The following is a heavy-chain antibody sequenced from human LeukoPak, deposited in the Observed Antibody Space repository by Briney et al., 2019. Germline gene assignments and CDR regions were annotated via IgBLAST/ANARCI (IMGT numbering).Heavy chain of an antibody. Sequence: SETLSLTCTVSGGSISSYYWSWIRQPPGKGLEWIAYVHYTGSTNYNPSLKSRVTISMDTSKKQFSLRLRSVTAADTAVYYCARVERYNGDYGWFDPWGQGTLVSVSS. CDR2: VHYTGST. CDR3: ARVERYNGDYGWFDP. D-gene: IGHD4-17*01. CDR1: GGSISSYY. J-gene: IGHJ5*02. V-gene: IGHV4-59*01.